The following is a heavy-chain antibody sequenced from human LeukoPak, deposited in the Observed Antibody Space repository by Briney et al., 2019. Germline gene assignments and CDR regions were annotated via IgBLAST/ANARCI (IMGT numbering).Heavy chain of an antibody. CDR2: IYPNNGAT. CDR1: GYTFSGSGWY. D-gene: IGHD3-10*01. J-gene: IGHJ4*02. Sequence: GDSVKVSCKASGYTFSGSGWYLYWLRQAPGQGLECLGWIYPNNGATSYAQKFQGRVAMTRDMSVSTAYMELSRLRPDDTAVYFCARDGPAQMVEFDNWGQGTLVTVSS. V-gene: IGHV1-2*02. CDR3: ARDGPAQMVEFDN.